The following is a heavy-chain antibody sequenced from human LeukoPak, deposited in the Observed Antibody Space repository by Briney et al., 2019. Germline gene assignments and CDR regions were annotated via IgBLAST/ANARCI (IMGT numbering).Heavy chain of an antibody. CDR3: ARDRAYHHDSSGYYWGYYYGMDV. D-gene: IGHD3-22*01. CDR2: IYYSGST. CDR1: GDSISSSSYY. V-gene: IGHV4-39*07. Sequence: SETLSLTCTVSGDSISSSSYYWGWIRQPPGKRLEWIGSIYYSGSTYYNPSLKSRVTISVDTSKNQFSLKLSAVTAADTAVYYCARDRAYHHDSSGYYWGYYYGMDVWGQGTTVTVSS. J-gene: IGHJ6*02.